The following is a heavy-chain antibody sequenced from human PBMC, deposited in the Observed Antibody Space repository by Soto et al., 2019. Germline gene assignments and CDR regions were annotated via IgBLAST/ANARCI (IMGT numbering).Heavy chain of an antibody. J-gene: IGHJ4*02. D-gene: IGHD3-10*01. CDR3: ARGLPYYGSGSYYPGPDY. Sequence: QVQLVESGGGVVQPGRSLRLSCAASGFTFSSYGMHWVRQAPGKGLEWVAVIWYDGSNKYYADSVKGRFTISRDNSKNTPYLQMNSLRAEDTAVYYCARGLPYYGSGSYYPGPDYWGQGTLVTVSS. CDR1: GFTFSSYG. CDR2: IWYDGSNK. V-gene: IGHV3-33*01.